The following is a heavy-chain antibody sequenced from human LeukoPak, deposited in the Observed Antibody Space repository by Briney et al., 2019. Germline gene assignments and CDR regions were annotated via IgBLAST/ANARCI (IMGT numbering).Heavy chain of an antibody. V-gene: IGHV3-23*01. J-gene: IGHJ4*02. CDR3: AKDLQQQLTFDY. CDR1: GFNFSSYA. Sequence: PGGSLRLSCAASGFNFSSYAMSWVRQAPGKGLEWVSAISGSSGSTYYADSVKGRFTISRDNSKNTLYLQMNSLRAEDTAVYYCAKDLQQQLTFDYWGQGTLVIVSS. D-gene: IGHD6-13*01. CDR2: ISGSSGST.